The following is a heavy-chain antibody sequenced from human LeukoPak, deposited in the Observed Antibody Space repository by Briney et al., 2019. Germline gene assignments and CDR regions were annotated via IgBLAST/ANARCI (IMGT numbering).Heavy chain of an antibody. CDR2: ISGSGGST. V-gene: IGHV3-23*01. CDR3: ARRAYYDSSGYPRNFDY. D-gene: IGHD3-22*01. J-gene: IGHJ4*02. CDR1: GFTFSSYA. Sequence: GGSLRLSCAASGFTFSSYAISWVRQAPGKGLEWVSAISGSGGSTYYADSVKGRFTISRDNSKNTLYLQMNSLRAEDTAVYYCARRAYYDSSGYPRNFDYWGQGTLVTVSS.